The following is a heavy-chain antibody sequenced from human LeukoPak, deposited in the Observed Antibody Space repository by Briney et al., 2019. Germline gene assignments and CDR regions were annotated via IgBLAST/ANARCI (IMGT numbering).Heavy chain of an antibody. CDR3: AKAAIMAPMNADWFDP. Sequence: ASVKASCKASGYTFTNYEINWVRQATGQGLEWMGWMNPKSGNTAYAQKFQGRVSMTWDTSIGTAYLELSSLTSDDTAVYYCAKAAIMAPMNADWFDPWGQGTLVTVSS. J-gene: IGHJ5*02. D-gene: IGHD5-12*01. CDR1: GYTFTNYE. V-gene: IGHV1-8*01. CDR2: MNPKSGNT.